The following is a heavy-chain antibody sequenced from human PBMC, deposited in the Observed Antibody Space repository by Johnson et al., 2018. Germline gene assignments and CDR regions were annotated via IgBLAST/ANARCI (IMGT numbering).Heavy chain of an antibody. Sequence: VQLVESGGGVVQPGRSLRLSCAASGFTFDDYAMNWVRQAPGQGLEWVSGISWNSGSIGYAEAVTGRFTISSNNAKNSLYLQRNSLRAEDTALYDWAKGGSYGYYYYYYMDVWCKGPTVTVAS. J-gene: IGHJ6*03. CDR1: GFTFDDYA. V-gene: IGHV3-9*01. CDR2: ISWNSGSI. CDR3: AKGGSYGYYYYYYMDV. D-gene: IGHD5-18*01.